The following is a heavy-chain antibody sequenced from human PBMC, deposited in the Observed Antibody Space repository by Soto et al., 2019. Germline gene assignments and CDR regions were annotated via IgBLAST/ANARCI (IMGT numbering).Heavy chain of an antibody. Sequence: ASVKVSCKASGYTFTSYDINWVRQETGQGLEWMGWMNPNSGNTGYAQKFQGRVTMTRNTSISTAYMELSSLRSEDTAVYYCARADIRLYYYYGMDVWGQGTTVTVSS. CDR2: MNPNSGNT. CDR1: GYTFTSYD. V-gene: IGHV1-8*01. J-gene: IGHJ6*02. CDR3: ARADIRLYYYYGMDV. D-gene: IGHD3-9*01.